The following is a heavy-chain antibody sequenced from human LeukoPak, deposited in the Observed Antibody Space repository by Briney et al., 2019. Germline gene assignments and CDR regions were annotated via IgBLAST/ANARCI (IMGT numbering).Heavy chain of an antibody. J-gene: IGHJ4*02. CDR3: AREGVYYYDSSGXRWVDY. Sequence: ASVKVSCKASGYTFTGYYMHWVRQAPGQGLEWMGWINPNSGGTNYAQKFQGRVTMTRDTSISTAYMELSRLRSDDTAVYYCAREGVYYYDSSGXRWVDYWGQGTLVTVSS. D-gene: IGHD3-22*01. CDR1: GYTFTGYY. CDR2: INPNSGGT. V-gene: IGHV1-2*02.